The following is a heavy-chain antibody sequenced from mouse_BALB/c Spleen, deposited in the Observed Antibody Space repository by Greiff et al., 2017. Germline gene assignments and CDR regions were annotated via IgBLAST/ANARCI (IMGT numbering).Heavy chain of an antibody. CDR2: ISDGGSYT. CDR3: ARGDWVFDY. CDR1: GFTFSDYY. J-gene: IGHJ2*01. V-gene: IGHV5-4*02. D-gene: IGHD4-1*01. Sequence: EVQLVESGGGLVKPGGSLKLSCAASGFTFSDYYMYWVRQTPEKRLEWVATISDGGSYTYYPDSVKGRFTISRDNAKNNLYLQMSSLKSEDTAMYCCARGDWVFDYWGQGTTLTVSS.